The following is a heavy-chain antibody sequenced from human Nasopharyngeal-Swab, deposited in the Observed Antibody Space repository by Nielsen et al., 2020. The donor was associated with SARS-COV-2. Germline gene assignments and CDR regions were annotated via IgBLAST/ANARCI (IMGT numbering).Heavy chain of an antibody. CDR3: VRSSSWYYFDY. CDR1: GASIAYSTFY. V-gene: IGHV4-39*01. Sequence: SETLSLTCTVSGASIAYSTFYWGWIRQPPGKGLDWIGNIYYNGNTYQHPSLKSRLTISVDKSKNQFSLQLSSVTAADTAVYYCVRSSSWYYFDYWAQGTQVTVSS. D-gene: IGHD6-13*01. CDR2: IYYNGNT. J-gene: IGHJ4*02.